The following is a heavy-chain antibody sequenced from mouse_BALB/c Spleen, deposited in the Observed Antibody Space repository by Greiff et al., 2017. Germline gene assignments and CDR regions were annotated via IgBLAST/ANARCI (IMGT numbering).Heavy chain of an antibody. CDR1: GFYIKDTY. J-gene: IGHJ4*01. CDR2: IDPANGNT. Sequence: EVQRVESGAELVQPGASVQLSCTASGFYIKDTYMPWVKQRPEQGLEWIGRIDPANGNTTYDPKFQGKATITADTSSNTAYLRLSSLTSEDTAGYYCAPEGYAMDYWGQGTSVTGSA. CDR3: APEGYAMDY. V-gene: IGHV14-3*02.